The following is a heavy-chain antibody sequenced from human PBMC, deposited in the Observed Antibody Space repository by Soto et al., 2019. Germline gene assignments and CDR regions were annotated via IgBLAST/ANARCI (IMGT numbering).Heavy chain of an antibody. CDR2: ISGSGGST. V-gene: IGHV3-23*01. Sequence: QPGGSLRLSCAASGFTFSNYWMHWVRQAPGKGLEWVSAISGSGGSTYYADSVKGRFTISRDNSKNTLYLQMNSLRAEDTAVYYSAKDLGGGSCYSFDAFDIWGKGTMVTVSS. CDR3: AKDLGGGSCYSFDAFDI. D-gene: IGHD2-15*01. CDR1: GFTFSNYW. J-gene: IGHJ3*02.